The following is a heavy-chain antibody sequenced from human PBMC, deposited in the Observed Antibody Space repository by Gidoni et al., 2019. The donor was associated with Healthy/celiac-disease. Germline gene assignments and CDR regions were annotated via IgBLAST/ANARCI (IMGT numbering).Heavy chain of an antibody. J-gene: IGHJ4*02. Sequence: EVQLLESWGGLVQTGGYLRRSCAASGLTFSSCAMSWVPQAPGKGLEWVSAIGGRCGSTYYADAVKGRFTISRDNSKNTRYLQMNGLRAEDTAVYYCAKGHAYFDYWGQGTLVTVSS. CDR3: AKGHAYFDY. CDR1: GLTFSSCA. CDR2: IGGRCGST. V-gene: IGHV3-23*01.